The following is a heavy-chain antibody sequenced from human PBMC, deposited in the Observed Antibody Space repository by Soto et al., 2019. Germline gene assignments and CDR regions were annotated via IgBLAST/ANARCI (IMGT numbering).Heavy chain of an antibody. V-gene: IGHV4-34*01. J-gene: IGHJ4*02. CDR3: ARRPLNYDLWSGTAKPFDR. Sequence: SETLSLTCAVYGGSLSGYYWSWIRQSPGKGLEWIGEINRSGSTIYNPSLKSRIALLVDTPRNQFSLRLSSVTAADAAVYYCARRPLNYDLWSGTAKPFDRWGQGTLVTVS. D-gene: IGHD3-3*01. CDR2: INRSGST. CDR1: GGSLSGYY.